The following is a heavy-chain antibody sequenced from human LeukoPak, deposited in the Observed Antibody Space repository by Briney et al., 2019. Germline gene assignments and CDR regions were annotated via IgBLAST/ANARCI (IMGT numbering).Heavy chain of an antibody. V-gene: IGHV3-21*01. D-gene: IGHD1-26*01. CDR3: ARTAVGATEDYFDY. CDR1: AFTFSNYN. J-gene: IGHJ4*02. CDR2: ITSSSTYI. Sequence: GGSLRLSCAASAFTFSNYNMNWVRQAPGKGLEWISSITSSSTYIYYADSVKGRFTISRDNAKNSLYLQMNSLRTEDTAVYYCARTAVGATEDYFDYWGQGTLVTVSS.